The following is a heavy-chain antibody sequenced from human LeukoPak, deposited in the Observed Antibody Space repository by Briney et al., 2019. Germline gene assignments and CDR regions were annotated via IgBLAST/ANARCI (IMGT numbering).Heavy chain of an antibody. V-gene: IGHV4-30-2*01. Sequence: PSQTLSLTCTVSGGSISSGGYYWSWIRQPPGEGLEWIGYIYHSGSTYYNPSLKSRVTISVDRSKNQFSLKLSSVTAADTAVYYCARDRVHYYGSGSYYKGGYYFDYWGQGTLVTVSS. CDR3: ARDRVHYYGSGSYYKGGYYFDY. CDR2: IYHSGST. CDR1: GGSISSGGYY. J-gene: IGHJ4*02. D-gene: IGHD3-10*01.